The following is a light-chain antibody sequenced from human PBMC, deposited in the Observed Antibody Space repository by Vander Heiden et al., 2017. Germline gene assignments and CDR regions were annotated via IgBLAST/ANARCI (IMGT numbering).Light chain of an antibody. CDR3: NSRDSSGNHQV. CDR2: CKN. CDR1: SLRSYY. J-gene: IGLJ3*02. V-gene: IGLV3-19*01. Sequence: SSELTHDPAVSVALGQTVRITCQGDSLRSYYANWYQQKPRQAPVLFIYCKNNPPPGSPDRLFGASSGNNASLPITGAQAEDEADYYCNSRDSSGNHQVFGGGTKLTVL.